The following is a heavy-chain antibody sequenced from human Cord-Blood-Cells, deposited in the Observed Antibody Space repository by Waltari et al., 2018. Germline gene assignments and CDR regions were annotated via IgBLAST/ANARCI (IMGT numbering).Heavy chain of an antibody. CDR1: GFTFTSSA. V-gene: IGHV1-58*01. CDR3: AADPLTGTTDY. Sequence: QMQLVQSGPEVKKPGTSVKVSCKASGFTFTSSAVQWVRQARGQRLEWIGWIVVGSGNTNYAQKFQERVTITRDMSTSTAYMELSSLRSEDTAVYYWAADPLTGTTDYWGQGTLVTVSS. CDR2: IVVGSGNT. J-gene: IGHJ4*02. D-gene: IGHD1-7*01.